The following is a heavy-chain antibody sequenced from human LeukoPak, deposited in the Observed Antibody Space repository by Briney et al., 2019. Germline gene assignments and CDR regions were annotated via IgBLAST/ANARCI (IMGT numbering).Heavy chain of an antibody. CDR3: ARAAYYYGSGSYYNFVRDKFDY. CDR1: GGSFSGYY. CDR2: INHSGST. J-gene: IGHJ4*02. Sequence: PSETLSLTCAVYGGSFSGYYWSWIRQPPGKGLEWIGEINHSGSTNYNPSLKSRVTISVDTSKNQFSLKLSSVTAADTAVYYCARAAYYYGSGSYYNFVRDKFDYWGQGTLVTVSS. V-gene: IGHV4-34*01. D-gene: IGHD3-10*01.